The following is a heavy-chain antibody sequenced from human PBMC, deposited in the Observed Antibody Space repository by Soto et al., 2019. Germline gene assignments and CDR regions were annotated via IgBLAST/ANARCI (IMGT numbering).Heavy chain of an antibody. D-gene: IGHD2-2*02. CDR1: GFAFSIYA. J-gene: IGHJ4*02. V-gene: IGHV3-23*01. CDR3: AKAQEMAILNYFDY. Sequence: GGSLRLSCAASGFAFSIYAMSLVRQSPGKGLEWVSAISGSGGSTYYTDSVKGRFTISRDNSKNTLYLQMKSLRAEDKAVYYCAKAQEMAILNYFDYWGQGTLITVSS. CDR2: ISGSGGST.